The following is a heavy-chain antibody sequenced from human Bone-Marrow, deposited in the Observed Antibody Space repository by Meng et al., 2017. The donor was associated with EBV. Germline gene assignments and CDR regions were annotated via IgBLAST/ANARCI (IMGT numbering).Heavy chain of an antibody. J-gene: IGHJ4*02. CDR3: ASESGRGYTPDY. V-gene: IGHV1-69*01. CDR1: GGPYNSDA. Sequence: QGAGEQSGAGGKNLGCSVKVACKTSGGPYNSDAISWVRQAPGQGLEWLGGLIPMFGAPNYAQKFQGRVTITADASTSTHYMELSSLRSEDTAVYYCASESGRGYTPDYWGQGTLVTVFS. D-gene: IGHD3-10*01. CDR2: LIPMFGAP.